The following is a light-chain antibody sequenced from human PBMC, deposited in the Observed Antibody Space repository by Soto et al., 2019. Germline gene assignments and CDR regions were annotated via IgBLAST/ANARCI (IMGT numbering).Light chain of an antibody. CDR2: DAS. J-gene: IGKJ5*01. CDR1: QSLSIGS. CDR3: QQRSNWPIT. V-gene: IGKV3-11*01. Sequence: EIVMTQSPATLSVSPGERATLSCRASQSLSIGSLAWYQQKPGQAPRLLIYDASNRATGIPARFSGSGSGTDFTLTISSLEPEDFAVYYCQQRSNWPITFGQGTRLEIK.